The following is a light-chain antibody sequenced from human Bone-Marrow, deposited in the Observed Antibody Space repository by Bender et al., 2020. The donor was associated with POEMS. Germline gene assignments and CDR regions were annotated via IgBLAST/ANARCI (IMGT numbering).Light chain of an antibody. J-gene: IGLJ3*02. CDR3: QSTDSSGFYVV. Sequence: SYELTQPPSVSVSPGQTARINCSGDALPKQYAYWYQQKPGQAPVLLIYKDNERPSGIPERFSGSSSGTIVTLTITGVQAEDEAKYYCQSTDSSGFYVVFGGGTQLTVL. V-gene: IGLV3-25*03. CDR1: ALPKQY. CDR2: KDN.